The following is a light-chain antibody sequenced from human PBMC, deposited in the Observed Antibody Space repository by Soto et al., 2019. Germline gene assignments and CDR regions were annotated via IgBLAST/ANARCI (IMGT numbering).Light chain of an antibody. V-gene: IGKV3-20*01. J-gene: IGKJ1*01. CDR3: QHYGASPQT. CDR1: QSVSSN. Sequence: EIVMTQSPATLSVSPVERCTLSFRASQSVSSNLAWYQQKPGLPPRLLVYGATRRATDIPDRFSGSGSGADFTLTINRLEPEDFAVYYCQHYGASPQTFGQGTKVDIK. CDR2: GAT.